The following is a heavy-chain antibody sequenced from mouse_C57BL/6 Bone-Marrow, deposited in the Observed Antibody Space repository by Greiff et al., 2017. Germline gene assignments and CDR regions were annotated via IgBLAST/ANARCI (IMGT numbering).Heavy chain of an antibody. CDR3: ARDYYGTDWYFDV. D-gene: IGHD1-1*01. CDR2: INPNNGGT. Sequence: EVQLQQSGPELVKPGASVKISCKASGYTFTDYYMNWVKQSHGQSLEWIGDINPNNGGTSYNQKFKGKDTLTVDKSSSTAYMELRSLTSEDSAVYYCARDYYGTDWYFDVWGTGTTVTVSS. V-gene: IGHV1-26*01. J-gene: IGHJ1*03. CDR1: GYTFTDYY.